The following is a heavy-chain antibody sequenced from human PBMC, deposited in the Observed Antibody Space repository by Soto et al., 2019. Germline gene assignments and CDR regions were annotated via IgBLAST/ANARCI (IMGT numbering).Heavy chain of an antibody. CDR2: ISWNSGSI. V-gene: IGHV3-9*01. J-gene: IGHJ4*02. CDR3: AKGLRYDWNQDGFDF. D-gene: IGHD1-20*01. Sequence: GGSLRLSCAASGFTFDDYAMHWVRQAPGKGLEWVSGISWNSGSIGYADSVKGRFTISRDNAKNSLYVQMNSLRAEDTALYFCAKGLRYDWNQDGFDFWGQGTLVTVSS. CDR1: GFTFDDYA.